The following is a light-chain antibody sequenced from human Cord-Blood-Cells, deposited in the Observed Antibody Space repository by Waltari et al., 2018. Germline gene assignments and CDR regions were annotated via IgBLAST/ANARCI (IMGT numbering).Light chain of an antibody. V-gene: IGLV1-40*01. J-gene: IGLJ2*01. Sequence: QSVLTQPPSASWAPGPRVPLSCPGSSSNICAGYDVHWYQQLPGTAPKLLIYGNSNRPSGVPDRFSGSKSGTSASLAITGLQAEDEADYYCQSYDSSLSGSVFGGGTKLTVL. CDR1: SSNICAGYD. CDR2: GNS. CDR3: QSYDSSLSGSV.